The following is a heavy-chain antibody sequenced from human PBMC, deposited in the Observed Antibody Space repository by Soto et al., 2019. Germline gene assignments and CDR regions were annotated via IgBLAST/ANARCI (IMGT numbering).Heavy chain of an antibody. CDR2: IIPIFGTA. CDR1: GGTFSSYA. CDR3: ARDSWASYYYYYGMDV. V-gene: IGHV1-69*13. Sequence: ASVKVSCKASGGTFSSYAISWVRQAPGQGLEWMGGIIPIFGTANYAQKFQGRVTITADESTSTAYMELSSLRSEDTAVYYCARDSWASYYYYYGMDVWGQGTXVTVSS. J-gene: IGHJ6*02.